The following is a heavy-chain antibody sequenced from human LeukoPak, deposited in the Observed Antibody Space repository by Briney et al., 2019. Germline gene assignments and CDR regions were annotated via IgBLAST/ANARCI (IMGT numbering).Heavy chain of an antibody. J-gene: IGHJ4*02. CDR2: ISGSGGST. CDR1: GFTFSSYA. Sequence: GGYLRLSCAASGFTFSSYAMSWVRQAPGKGPEWFSAISGSGGSTYYADSVKGRFTISRDNSKNTLYLQMNSLRAEDTAVYYCAKDPLWGGSSWRYWGQGTLVTVSS. CDR3: AKDPLWGGSSWRY. D-gene: IGHD6-13*01. V-gene: IGHV3-23*01.